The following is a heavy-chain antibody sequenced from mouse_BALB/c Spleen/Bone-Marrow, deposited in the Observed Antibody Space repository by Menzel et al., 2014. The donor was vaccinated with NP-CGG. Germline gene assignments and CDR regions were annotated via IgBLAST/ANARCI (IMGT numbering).Heavy chain of an antibody. CDR1: DSEVFPIAY. V-gene: IGHV15-2*02. CDR2: ILPSIGRT. Sequence: QVQLKQSGSELRSPGSSVKLSCKDFDSEVFPIAYMSWVRQKPGHGFEWIGDILPSIGRTIYEEKFEDKATLDADKVSNTPYMELNSLTSADSAIYYCARGDGNPSYFDYWGQGTTLTVSS. CDR3: ARGDGNPSYFDY. J-gene: IGHJ2*01. D-gene: IGHD2-1*01.